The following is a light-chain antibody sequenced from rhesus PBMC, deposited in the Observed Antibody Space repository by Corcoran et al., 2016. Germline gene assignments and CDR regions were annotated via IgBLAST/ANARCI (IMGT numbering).Light chain of an antibody. Sequence: DIQMTQSPSSLSASVGDRVTITCRASQGISTYLNWFQQKLGKVPKRLIYGASSLESGVPSRFSGSGSGKDCTLTISSLQPEDFATYFCLQYNSNPYSFGQGTKVEIK. V-gene: IGKV1-43*01. CDR3: LQYNSNPYS. J-gene: IGKJ2*01. CDR1: QGISTY. CDR2: GAS.